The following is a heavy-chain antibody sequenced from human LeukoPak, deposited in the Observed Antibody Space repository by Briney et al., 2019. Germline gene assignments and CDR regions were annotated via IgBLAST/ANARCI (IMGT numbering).Heavy chain of an antibody. V-gene: IGHV3-23*01. CDR1: GFTFNDFA. CDR3: ARNLGPFDV. D-gene: IGHD3-16*01. CDR2: IADAGT. Sequence: GGSLRLSWAASGFTFNDFAMTWVSQAPGKGLEWVSTIADAGTYYADSAKGRFIISRDNSKNMLYLQLNSLRADDTAMYYCARNLGPFDVRGHGTMVTVSS. J-gene: IGHJ3*01.